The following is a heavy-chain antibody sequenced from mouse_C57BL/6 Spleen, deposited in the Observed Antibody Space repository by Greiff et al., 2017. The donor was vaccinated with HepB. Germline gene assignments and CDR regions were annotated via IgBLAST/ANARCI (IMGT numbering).Heavy chain of an antibody. J-gene: IGHJ1*03. CDR3: TTYSNHWYFDV. D-gene: IGHD2-5*01. CDR1: GFNIKDDY. Sequence: VQLQQSGAELVRPGASVKLSCTASGFNIKDDYMHWVKQRPEQGLEWIGWIDPENGDTEYASKFQGKATIPADPSSNTAYLQLSSLTSEDTAVYYCTTYSNHWYFDVWGTGTTVTVSS. V-gene: IGHV14-4*01. CDR2: IDPENGDT.